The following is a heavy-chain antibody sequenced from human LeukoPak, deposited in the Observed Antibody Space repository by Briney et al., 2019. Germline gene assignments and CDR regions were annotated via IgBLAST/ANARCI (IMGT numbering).Heavy chain of an antibody. V-gene: IGHV3-49*04. J-gene: IGHJ4*02. Sequence: GGSLRLSCTTSGFTFADFPVSWVRQAPGKGLEWVGFMRRKAYGGTTDYAASVKGRFTISRDDSKSIAYLQMNSLKTEDTAVYYCSRVLPSGWRPLCFDSWGQGTLVTVSS. D-gene: IGHD2-15*01. CDR1: GFTFADFP. CDR2: MRRKAYGGTT. CDR3: SRVLPSGWRPLCFDS.